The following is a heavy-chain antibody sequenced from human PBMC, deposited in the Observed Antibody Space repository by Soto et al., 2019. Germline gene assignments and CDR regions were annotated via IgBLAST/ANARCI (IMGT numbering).Heavy chain of an antibody. J-gene: IGHJ1*01. V-gene: IGHV3-7*01. CDR2: INYDGSEK. CDR1: GCTLSSYW. D-gene: IGHD2-15*01. CDR3: ARELVVGPAEYFQH. Sequence: GGSLRLSCAASGCTLSSYWMSWVRQAPGEGLERVANINYDGSEKYYVDSVRGRFTISRDHAKNSLYLPMNNLRAEDTAVYYCARELVVGPAEYFQHCDKRTLVTVSS.